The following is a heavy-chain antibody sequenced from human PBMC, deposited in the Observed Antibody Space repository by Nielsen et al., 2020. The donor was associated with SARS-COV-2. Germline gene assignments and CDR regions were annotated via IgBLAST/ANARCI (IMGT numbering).Heavy chain of an antibody. CDR2: IIPLFGKA. V-gene: IGHV1-69*13. CDR1: GGTFSSYA. J-gene: IGHJ5*02. Sequence: SVKVSCKASGGTFSSYAISWVRQAPGQGLEWMGGIIPLFGKANYAQTFQGRVTITADESTSTAYMDLSSLRSEDTAVYFCARDSARGFWSGHSNSLDPWGQGTLVTVSS. CDR3: ARDSARGFWSGHSNSLDP. D-gene: IGHD3-3*01.